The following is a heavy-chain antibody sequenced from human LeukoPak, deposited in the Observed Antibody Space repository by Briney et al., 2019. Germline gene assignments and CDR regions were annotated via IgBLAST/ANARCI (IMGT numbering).Heavy chain of an antibody. J-gene: IGHJ4*02. CDR1: GGSFSGYY. Sequence: PSETLSLTCAVYGGSFSGYYWSWIRQPPGKGLEWIGEINHSGSTNYNPSLKSRVTISVDTSKNQFSLKLSSVTAADTAVYYCARQPYYDILTGYSHIFDYWGQGTLVTVSS. CDR3: ARQPYYDILTGYSHIFDY. CDR2: INHSGST. V-gene: IGHV4-34*01. D-gene: IGHD3-9*01.